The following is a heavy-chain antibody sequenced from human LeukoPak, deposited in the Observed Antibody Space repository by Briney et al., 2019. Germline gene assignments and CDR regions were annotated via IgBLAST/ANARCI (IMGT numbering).Heavy chain of an antibody. J-gene: IGHJ4*02. CDR3: ARLVVSSWYHEVLLGRDY. CDR2: SSSSGNTK. V-gene: IGHV3-11*04. D-gene: IGHD6-13*01. Sequence: GGSLRLSCAASGFTFSDYYMSWIRQAPGKGLECVSYSSSSGNTKYYADSVKGRFTISRDNAKNSLYLQMNSLRAEDTAVYYCARLVVSSWYHEVLLGRDYWGQGTLVTVSS. CDR1: GFTFSDYY.